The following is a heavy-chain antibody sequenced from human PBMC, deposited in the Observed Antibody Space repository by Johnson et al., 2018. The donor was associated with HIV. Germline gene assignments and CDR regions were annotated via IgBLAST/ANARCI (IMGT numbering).Heavy chain of an antibody. CDR3: ARYQQLVRDGAFDI. J-gene: IGHJ3*02. V-gene: IGHV3-66*01. CDR2: IYSGGST. CDR1: GFTVSSNY. Sequence: VHLVESGGGLVQPGGSLRLSCAASGFTVSSNYMSWVRQAPGKGLEWVSVIYSGGSTYYADSLKGRFTISTDNSKNTLYLQMNSLRADDTAVYYCARYQQLVRDGAFDILGQGTMVTVSS. D-gene: IGHD6-13*01.